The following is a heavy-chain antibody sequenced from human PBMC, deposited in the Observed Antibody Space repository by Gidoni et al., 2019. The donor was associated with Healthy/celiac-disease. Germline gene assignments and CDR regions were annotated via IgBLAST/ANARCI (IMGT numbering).Heavy chain of an antibody. CDR2: INHSGST. J-gene: IGHJ4*02. D-gene: IGHD6-19*01. Sequence: QVQLQQWGAGLLTPSEPLSLTCAVSAGSFSGSYWSWIRQPPGKGLEWIGEINHSGSTNYNPSLKSRVTISVDTSKNQFSLKLSSVTAADTAVYYCARVVSSGWYGKDYWGQGTLVTVSS. V-gene: IGHV4-34*01. CDR1: AGSFSGSY. CDR3: ARVVSSGWYGKDY.